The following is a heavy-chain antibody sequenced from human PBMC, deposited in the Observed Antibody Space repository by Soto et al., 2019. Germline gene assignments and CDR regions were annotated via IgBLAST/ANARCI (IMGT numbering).Heavy chain of an antibody. CDR3: ARGALTGYYFDY. V-gene: IGHV1-69*13. CDR1: GGAFSSYA. J-gene: IGHJ4*02. D-gene: IGHD3-9*01. Sequence: RASVKVSCKASGGAFSSYAISWVRQAPGQGLEWMGGIIPIFGTANYAQKFQGRVTITADESTSTAYMELSSLRSEDTAVYYCARGALTGYYFDYWGQGTLVTAPQ. CDR2: IIPIFGTA.